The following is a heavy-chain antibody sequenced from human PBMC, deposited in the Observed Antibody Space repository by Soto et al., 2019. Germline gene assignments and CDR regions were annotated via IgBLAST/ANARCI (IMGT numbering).Heavy chain of an antibody. Sequence: QEQLVESGGDVVQPGRSLRLSCAASGFTFNSNAMHWVRQAPGKGLEWVAVISYDGRVQQYTDSVKGRFTISRDDSKNILYLQMNSLRDEDTSVSSCARNKTQGAPDYLDSLGQGTLVTVSS. J-gene: IGHJ4*02. CDR3: ARNKTQGAPDYLDS. V-gene: IGHV3-30*04. CDR2: ISYDGRVQ. CDR1: GFTFNSNA.